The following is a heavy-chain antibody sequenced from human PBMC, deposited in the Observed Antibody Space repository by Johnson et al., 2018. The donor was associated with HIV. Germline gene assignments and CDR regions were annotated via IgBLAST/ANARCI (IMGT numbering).Heavy chain of an antibody. CDR3: AKRGRFDAFDI. CDR2: ISYDGTNK. Sequence: QVQLVESGGGVVQPGRSLRLSCAASGFTFSSYGMHWVRQAPGKGLEWVAVISYDGTNKYYADSVKGRFTISRDNSKNTLYLQMNSLRAEDTAVYYCAKRGRFDAFDIWGQGTMVTVSS. V-gene: IGHV3-30*18. D-gene: IGHD3-16*01. CDR1: GFTFSSYG. J-gene: IGHJ3*02.